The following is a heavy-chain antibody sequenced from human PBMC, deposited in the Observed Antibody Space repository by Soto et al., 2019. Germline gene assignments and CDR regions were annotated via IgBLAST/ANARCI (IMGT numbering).Heavy chain of an antibody. CDR3: ARGPLTYYDFWSGYYTGYAPHHLTA. CDR2: MNPNSGNT. Sequence: QVQLVQSGAEVKKPGASVKVSCKASGYTFTSYDINWVRQATGQGLEWMGWMNPNSGNTGYAQKFQGRVTMTRNTSISTAYMELSSLRSEDTAVYYCARGPLTYYDFWSGYYTGYAPHHLTAWGQGTLVTVSS. CDR1: GYTFTSYD. J-gene: IGHJ5*02. D-gene: IGHD3-3*01. V-gene: IGHV1-8*01.